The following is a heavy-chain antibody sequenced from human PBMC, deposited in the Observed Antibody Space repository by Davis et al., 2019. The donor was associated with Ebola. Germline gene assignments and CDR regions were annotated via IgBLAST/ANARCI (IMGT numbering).Heavy chain of an antibody. CDR2: IFPGDSDT. D-gene: IGHD2/OR15-2a*01. V-gene: IGHV5-51*01. Sequence: GESLKISCKGSGYSFTSYWIVWVRQMPGKGLECMGIIFPGDSDTRYRPSFQGQVTISGDKSISTAYLQWSSLKASDTALYYCARQASLYGNIDYWGQGTLVTVSS. CDR1: GYSFTSYW. CDR3: ARQASLYGNIDY. J-gene: IGHJ4*02.